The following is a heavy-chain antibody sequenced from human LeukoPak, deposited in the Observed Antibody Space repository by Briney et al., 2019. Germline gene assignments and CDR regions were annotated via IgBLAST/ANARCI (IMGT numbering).Heavy chain of an antibody. D-gene: IGHD3-22*01. CDR1: GFTFSSYW. Sequence: GGSLRLSCAASGFTFSSYWMSWVRQAPGKGLEWVANIKQDGSEKYYVDSVKGRFTISRDNAKNSLYLQMNSLRAEDTAVYYCAREGDSDYYYDSSGYYYGYFDYWGQGTLVTVSS. CDR3: AREGDSDYYYDSSGYYYGYFDY. V-gene: IGHV3-7*01. CDR2: IKQDGSEK. J-gene: IGHJ4*02.